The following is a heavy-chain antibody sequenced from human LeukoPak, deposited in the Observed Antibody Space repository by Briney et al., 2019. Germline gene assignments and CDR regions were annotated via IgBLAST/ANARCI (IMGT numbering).Heavy chain of an antibody. V-gene: IGHV4-59*01. Sequence: SETLSLTCAVYGGSFSGYYWSWIRQPPGKGLEWIGYIYYSGSTNYNPSLKSRVTISVDTSKNQFSLKLRSVTAADTAVYYCARDRGYSYGHFDYWGQGTLVTVSS. CDR2: IYYSGST. D-gene: IGHD5-18*01. CDR1: GGSFSGYY. J-gene: IGHJ4*02. CDR3: ARDRGYSYGHFDY.